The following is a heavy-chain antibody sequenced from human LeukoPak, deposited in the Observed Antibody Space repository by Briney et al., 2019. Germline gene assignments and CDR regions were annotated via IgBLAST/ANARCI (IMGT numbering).Heavy chain of an antibody. J-gene: IGHJ5*02. CDR1: GGSFSGYY. D-gene: IGHD6-6*01. CDR2: INHSGST. Sequence: SETLSLTCAVYGGSFSGYYWSWIRQPPGKGLEWIGEINHSGSTNYNPSLKSRVTISVDTSKNQFSLKLSSVAAADTAVYYCARDGYSSSSLYNWFDPWGQGTLVTVSS. V-gene: IGHV4-34*01. CDR3: ARDGYSSSSLYNWFDP.